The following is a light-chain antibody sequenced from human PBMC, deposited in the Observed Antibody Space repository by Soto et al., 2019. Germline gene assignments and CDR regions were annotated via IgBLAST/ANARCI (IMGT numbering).Light chain of an antibody. CDR2: EVS. V-gene: IGLV2-8*01. CDR1: SSDVGGYNY. Sequence: QSVLTQPPSASGPPGQSVTISCTGTSSDVGGYNYVSWYQQHPGKAPKLMIYEVSKRPSGVPDRFSGSKSGNTASLTVSGLQAEDEADYYCSSYAGSNLVFGGGTKLTVL. J-gene: IGLJ2*01. CDR3: SSYAGSNLV.